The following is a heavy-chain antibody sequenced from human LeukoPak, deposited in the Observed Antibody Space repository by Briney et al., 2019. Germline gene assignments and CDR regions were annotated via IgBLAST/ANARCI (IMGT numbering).Heavy chain of an antibody. CDR1: GFTVSSNH. D-gene: IGHD6-6*01. J-gene: IGHJ4*02. CDR3: AGAARLVGYFDY. V-gene: IGHV3-66*01. CDR2: IYSGGST. Sequence: GGSLRLSCAASGFTVSSNHMSWVRQAPGKGLEWVSVIYSGGSTYYADSVKGRFTISRDNSKNTLYLQMNSLRAEDTAVYYCAGAARLVGYFDYWGQGTLVTVSS.